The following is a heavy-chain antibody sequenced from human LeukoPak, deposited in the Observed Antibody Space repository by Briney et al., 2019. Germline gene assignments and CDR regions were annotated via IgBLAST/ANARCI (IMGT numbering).Heavy chain of an antibody. CDR2: INPNSGGT. V-gene: IGHV1-2*02. D-gene: IGHD2-21*01. CDR1: GYTFTGYY. Sequence: ASVKVSYKASGYTFTGYYMHWVRQAPGQGLEWMGWINPNSGGTNYAQKFQGRVTMTRDTSISTAYMELSRLRSDDTAVYYCAKREASFPFLFDYWGQGTLVTVSS. CDR3: AKREASFPFLFDY. J-gene: IGHJ4*02.